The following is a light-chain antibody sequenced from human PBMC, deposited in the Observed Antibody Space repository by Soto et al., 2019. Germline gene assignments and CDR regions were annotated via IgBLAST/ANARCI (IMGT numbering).Light chain of an antibody. V-gene: IGLV2-14*01. CDR3: SSYSSSDTPYV. CDR1: SSDIGPYNY. CDR2: EVT. J-gene: IGLJ1*01. Sequence: QSVLTQPASVSGSPGQSITISCIGTSSDIGPYNYVSWYQQHPDKAHKLILYEVTNRPSGASDRFSGSKSGNAAFLTISGLQAEDEADYYCSSYSSSDTPYVFGTGTKVTV.